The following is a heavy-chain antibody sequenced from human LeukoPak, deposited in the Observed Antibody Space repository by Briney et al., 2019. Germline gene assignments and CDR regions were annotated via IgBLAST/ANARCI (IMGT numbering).Heavy chain of an antibody. CDR2: VYYSGST. CDR3: ARGRVATNYGMDV. J-gene: IGHJ6*02. CDR1: AGSINNYH. V-gene: IGHV4-59*01. D-gene: IGHD5-12*01. Sequence: SETLSLTCTVAAGSINNYHWSWIRQPPGKGLEWIGYVYYSGSTNCNPSLKNRVTISVDTSKNQFSLKLNSVTAADTAVYYCARGRVATNYGMDVWGQGTTVTVSS.